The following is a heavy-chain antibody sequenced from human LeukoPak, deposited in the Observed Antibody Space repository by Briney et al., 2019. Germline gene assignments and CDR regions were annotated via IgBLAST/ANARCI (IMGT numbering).Heavy chain of an antibody. D-gene: IGHD5-24*01. V-gene: IGHV3-21*01. Sequence: GGSLRLSCAASGFTFSSYSMNWVRQAPGKGLEWVSSISSSSSYIYYADSVKGRFTISRDNSKNTLYLQMNSLRAEDTAVYYCAEEDGYNGNAFDIWGQGTMVTVSS. J-gene: IGHJ3*02. CDR3: AEEDGYNGNAFDI. CDR2: ISSSSSYI. CDR1: GFTFSSYS.